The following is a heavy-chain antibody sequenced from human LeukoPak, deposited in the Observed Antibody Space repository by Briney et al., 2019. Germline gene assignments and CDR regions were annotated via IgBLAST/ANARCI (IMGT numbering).Heavy chain of an antibody. CDR1: GFTFTGSA. CDR3: AAVRYFASGTYSYFYY. J-gene: IGHJ4*02. V-gene: IGHV1-58*01. Sequence: ASVKVSCKASGFTFTGSAVQWVRQARRQRLEWIGWIVVGSGDTNYAQNFQERVTITSDMSTSTAYVELSSLRSEDTAVYYCAAVRYFASGTYSYFYYWGQGTLVTVSS. CDR2: IVVGSGDT. D-gene: IGHD3-10*01.